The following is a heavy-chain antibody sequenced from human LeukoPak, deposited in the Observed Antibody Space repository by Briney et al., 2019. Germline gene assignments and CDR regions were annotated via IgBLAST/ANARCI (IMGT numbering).Heavy chain of an antibody. D-gene: IGHD6-13*01. CDR2: ISAYNGKT. CDR1: GYTFSSYG. V-gene: IGHV1-18*01. Sequence: ASVKVSCKASGYTFSSYGISWVRQAPGQGLEWMGWISAYNGKTKYAQKLQGRVTMTTETSTSAAYMELRSLRSDDTAVYYCARARQQLVWANWFDPWGQGTLVTLSS. J-gene: IGHJ5*02. CDR3: ARARQQLVWANWFDP.